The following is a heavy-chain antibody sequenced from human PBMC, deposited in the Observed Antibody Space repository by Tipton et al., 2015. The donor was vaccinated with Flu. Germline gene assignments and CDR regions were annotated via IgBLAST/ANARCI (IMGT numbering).Heavy chain of an antibody. CDR1: GVTFSNYA. D-gene: IGHD5-18*01. Sequence: QLVQSGAEVKKPGSSVKVSCKASGVTFSNYAISWVRQAPGQGLEWMGGIIPLFHTANYAQKFQGRVTITADESTSTAHMELSSLRSEDTAVYYCARDHGYTYATYSYYYYGMDVWGQGTSVTVSS. V-gene: IGHV1-69*01. CDR3: ARDHGYTYATYSYYYYGMDV. J-gene: IGHJ6*02. CDR2: IIPLFHTA.